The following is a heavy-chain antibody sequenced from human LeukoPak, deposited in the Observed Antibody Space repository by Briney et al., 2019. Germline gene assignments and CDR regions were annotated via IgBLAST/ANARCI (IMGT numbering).Heavy chain of an antibody. CDR2: IYYSGST. Sequence: PSETLSLTCTVSGGSISSYYWSWIRQPPGKGLEWIGYIYYSGSTNYNPSLKSRATISVDTSKNQFSLKLSSVTAADTAVYYCARLQTYYYDSSGYYHWYFDLWGRGTLVTVSS. CDR3: ARLQTYYYDSSGYYHWYFDL. CDR1: GGSISSYY. J-gene: IGHJ2*01. V-gene: IGHV4-59*01. D-gene: IGHD3-22*01.